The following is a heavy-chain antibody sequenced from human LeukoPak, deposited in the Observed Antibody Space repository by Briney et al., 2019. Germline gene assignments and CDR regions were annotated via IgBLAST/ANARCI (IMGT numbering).Heavy chain of an antibody. CDR1: VYTLTSYY. CDR3: ARYGFSSSWQGGWHAFDI. Sequence: ASVTVSCTASVYTLTSYYMHWVRQAPGQGLEWMGIINPTVGDTIYAQKFQGRVTMTRDMSTSTVYMELSSLRSDDTAVYYCARYGFSSSWQGGWHAFDIWGQGTMVTVSS. J-gene: IGHJ3*02. D-gene: IGHD6-13*01. V-gene: IGHV1-46*01. CDR2: INPTVGDT.